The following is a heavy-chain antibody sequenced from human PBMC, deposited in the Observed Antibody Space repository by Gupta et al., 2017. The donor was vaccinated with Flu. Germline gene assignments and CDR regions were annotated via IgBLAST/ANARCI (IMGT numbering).Heavy chain of an antibody. CDR1: GFTFSNFG. V-gene: IGHV3-30*18. D-gene: IGHD6-19*01. CDR3: AKDRYSSGWYGGDY. J-gene: IGHJ4*02. Sequence: QVQLVESGGGVVQPGRSLRLSCAASGFTFSNFGMHWVRQAPGKGLEWVAVISYDGSNKFYGDSGKGRFTISRDNSKNTLYLQMNSLRAEDTAVYYCAKDRYSSGWYGGDYWGQGTLVTASS. CDR2: ISYDGSNK.